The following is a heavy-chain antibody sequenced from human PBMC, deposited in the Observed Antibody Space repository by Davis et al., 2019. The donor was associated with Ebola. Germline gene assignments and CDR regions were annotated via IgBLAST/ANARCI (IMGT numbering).Heavy chain of an antibody. CDR1: SYTFTSYG. CDR3: AREAGATTRIYDS. D-gene: IGHD1-26*01. V-gene: IGHV1-18*01. J-gene: IGHJ5*01. Sequence: SVKVSCQASSYTFTSYGISWVRQAPGQGLEWMGWISAYNGNTNYAQKLQGRVTMTTDTSRSTAYMELRSLRSDDTAVYYCAREAGATTRIYDSWGQGTLVTVSS. CDR2: ISAYNGNT.